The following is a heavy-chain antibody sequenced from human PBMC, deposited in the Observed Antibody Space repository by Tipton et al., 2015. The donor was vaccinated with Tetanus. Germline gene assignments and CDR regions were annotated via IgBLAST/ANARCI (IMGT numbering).Heavy chain of an antibody. CDR1: GGSFSGYY. D-gene: IGHD5-18*01. CDR3: ARGSPRGYSYGYVGYYYYGMDV. Sequence: AGLVKPSETLSLTCAVYGGSFSGYYWSWIRQPPGKGLEWIGEINHSGSTNYNPSLKSRVTISVDTSKNQFSLKLSSVTAADTAVYYCARGSPRGYSYGYVGYYYYGMDVWGQGTTVTVSS. J-gene: IGHJ6*02. CDR2: INHSGST. V-gene: IGHV4-34*01.